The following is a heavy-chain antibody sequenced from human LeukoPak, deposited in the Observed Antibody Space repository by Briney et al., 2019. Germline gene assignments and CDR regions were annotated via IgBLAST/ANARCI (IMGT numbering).Heavy chain of an antibody. D-gene: IGHD6-13*01. V-gene: IGHV1-2*02. CDR2: INPNSGGT. CDR3: ARDSGYTDY. Sequence: ASVKVSCKASGYTFTSYGISWVRQAPGQGLEWMGWINPNSGGTNYAQKFQGRVTMTRDTSISTAYMELSRLRSDDTAVYYCARDSGYTDYWGQGTLVTVSS. CDR1: GYTFTSYG. J-gene: IGHJ4*02.